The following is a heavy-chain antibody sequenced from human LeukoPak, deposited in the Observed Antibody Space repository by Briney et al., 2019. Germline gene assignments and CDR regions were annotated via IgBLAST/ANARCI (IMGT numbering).Heavy chain of an antibody. CDR2: ISSSGSTI. CDR3: AELGITMIGGV. V-gene: IGHV3-48*03. J-gene: IGHJ6*04. D-gene: IGHD3-10*02. Sequence: GGSLRLSCAASGFTFSSYEMNWVRQAPGKGLEWVSYISSSGSTIYYADSVKGRFTISRDNAKKSLYLQMNSLRAEDTAVYYCAELGITMIGGVWGKGTTVTISS. CDR1: GFTFSSYE.